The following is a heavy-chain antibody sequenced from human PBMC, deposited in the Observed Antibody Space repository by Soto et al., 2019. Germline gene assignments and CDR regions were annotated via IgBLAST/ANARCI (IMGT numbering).Heavy chain of an antibody. CDR1: GFTFSSYS. CDR2: ISSSGSTT. V-gene: IGHV3-48*02. D-gene: IGHD6-6*01. J-gene: IGHJ6*02. CDR3: ARPSKMYTSSSCGMDV. Sequence: EVQLVESGGGLVQPGGSLRLSCAASGFTFSSYSINWVRQAPGKGLQWVSYISSSGSTTYYADSVRGRFTISRDNAKNSLYLQMNSLRDEDTAVYYCARPSKMYTSSSCGMDVWGQGTTVTVSS.